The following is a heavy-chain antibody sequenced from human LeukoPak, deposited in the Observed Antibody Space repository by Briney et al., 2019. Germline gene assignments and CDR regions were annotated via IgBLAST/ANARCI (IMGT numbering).Heavy chain of an antibody. CDR3: AKERDSSGYFDY. CDR2: ISGSGGST. J-gene: IGHJ4*02. CDR1: AFIFSGHW. D-gene: IGHD3-22*01. V-gene: IGHV3-23*01. Sequence: GGSLRLSCEGSAFIFSGHWMNWVRQAPGKGLEWVSAISGSGGSTYYADSVKGRFTISRDNSKNTLYLQMNSLRAEDTAVYYCAKERDSSGYFDYWGQGALVTVSS.